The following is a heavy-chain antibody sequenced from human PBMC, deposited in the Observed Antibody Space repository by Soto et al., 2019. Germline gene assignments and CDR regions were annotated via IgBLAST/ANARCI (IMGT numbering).Heavy chain of an antibody. CDR2: FRTSGDGGTT. D-gene: IGHD3-10*01. Sequence: PGGSLRLSCAASGFTFSSYSMSWVRQAPGKGLEWVSGFRTSGDGGTTYYADSVKGRFTISRDNKKNMLFLQMTRLRAEATAIYYFAKKVNTHPGNQYFDYWGQGTLVTVSS. J-gene: IGHJ4*02. CDR3: AKKVNTHPGNQYFDY. CDR1: GFTFSSYS. V-gene: IGHV3-23*01.